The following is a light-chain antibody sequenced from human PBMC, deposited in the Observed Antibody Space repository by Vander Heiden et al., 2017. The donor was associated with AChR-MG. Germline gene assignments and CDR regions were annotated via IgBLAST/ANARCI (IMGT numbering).Light chain of an antibody. CDR2: AAS. V-gene: IGKV3-15*01. CDR1: QSVSSY. CDR3: QQNNNRPRT. Sequence: PSTLSASLGERATITCRASQSVSSYLAWYQQKPGQAPRLLIYAASTRATGIPSRFSGSGSGTEFTLTISSLQSEDFAVYYCQQNNNRPRTFGEGTKVEIK. J-gene: IGKJ1*01.